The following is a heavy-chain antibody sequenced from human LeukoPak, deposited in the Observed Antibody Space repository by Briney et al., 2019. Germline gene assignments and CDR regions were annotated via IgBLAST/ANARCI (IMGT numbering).Heavy chain of an antibody. CDR2: ISGSGGST. D-gene: IGHD6-13*01. Sequence: PGGSLRLSCAASGFTFSSYAMSWVRQAPGTGQEWVSAISGSGGSTYYADSVKGRFTISRDNSKNTLYLQMNSLRAEDTAVYYCAKYGDSSNTFDYWGQGTLVTVSS. CDR3: AKYGDSSNTFDY. CDR1: GFTFSSYA. V-gene: IGHV3-23*01. J-gene: IGHJ4*02.